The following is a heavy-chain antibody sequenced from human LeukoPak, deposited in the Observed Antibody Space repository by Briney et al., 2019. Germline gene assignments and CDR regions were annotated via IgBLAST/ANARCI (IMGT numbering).Heavy chain of an antibody. Sequence: ASVKVSCKASGYTFTSYYMHWVRQAPGQGLEWMGRINPNSGGTNYAQKFQGRVTMTRDTSISTAYMELSRLRSDDTAVYYCARAVYSSSWYDYWGQGTLVTVSS. CDR2: INPNSGGT. D-gene: IGHD6-13*01. J-gene: IGHJ4*02. CDR1: GYTFTSYY. V-gene: IGHV1-2*06. CDR3: ARAVYSSSWYDY.